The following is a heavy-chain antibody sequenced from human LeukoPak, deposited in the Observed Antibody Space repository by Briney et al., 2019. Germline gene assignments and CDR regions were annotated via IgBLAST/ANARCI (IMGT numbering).Heavy chain of an antibody. CDR1: GFTVSSNY. D-gene: IGHD3-10*01. J-gene: IGHJ6*03. Sequence: GGSLRLSCAASGFTVSSNYMSWVRQAPGEGLEWVSVTYSGGRTSYADSVKGRFTISRDNSKNTLYLQMNSLRAEDTAVYYCARVYYGSGSLHYYYYYMDVWGKGTTVTISS. CDR2: TYSGGRT. CDR3: ARVYYGSGSLHYYYYYMDV. V-gene: IGHV3-53*01.